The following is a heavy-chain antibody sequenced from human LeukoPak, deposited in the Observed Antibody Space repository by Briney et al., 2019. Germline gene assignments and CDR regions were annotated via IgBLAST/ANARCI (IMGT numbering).Heavy chain of an antibody. D-gene: IGHD1-14*01. V-gene: IGHV4-34*01. CDR2: INHSGST. CDR1: GGSFSGYY. J-gene: IGHJ4*02. CDR3: ARGGIGRYFDY. Sequence: PSETLSLTCAVYGGSFSGYYWSWIRQPPGKGLEWIGEINHSGSTYYNPSLKSRVTISVDTSKNQFSLKLSSVTAADTAVYYCARGGIGRYFDYWGQGTLVTVSS.